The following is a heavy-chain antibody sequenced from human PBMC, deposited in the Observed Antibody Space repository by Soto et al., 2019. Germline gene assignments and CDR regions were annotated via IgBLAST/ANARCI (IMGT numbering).Heavy chain of an antibody. J-gene: IGHJ4*02. V-gene: IGHV3-23*01. D-gene: IGHD5-12*01. CDR2: ISGSGDNT. CDR3: AKGLYRGYDGVPHY. Sequence: EVQLLESGGGLLLPGGSLRLSCAASGFTFSSYAMTWVRQAPGKGLEWVSAISGSGDNTYYADSVKGRFTISRDSSKNTLSLQMDSLRVEDTAVYYCAKGLYRGYDGVPHYWGQGTLVTVSS. CDR1: GFTFSSYA.